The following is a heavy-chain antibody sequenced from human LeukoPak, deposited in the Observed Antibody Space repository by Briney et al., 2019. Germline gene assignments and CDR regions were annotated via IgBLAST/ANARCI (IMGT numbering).Heavy chain of an antibody. CDR1: GFTFSTYT. CDR3: ARKGSAIIPLDF. V-gene: IGHV3-23*01. CDR2: VSFDGYDT. Sequence: GGSLRLSCAASGFTFSTYTMNWVRQAPGKGLEWLFTVSFDGYDTYKPDSVKGRFTMSRDNSKNILYLQMNSLRVDDTAVYFCARKGSAIIPLDFWGQGTLVTVSP. D-gene: IGHD5-24*01. J-gene: IGHJ4*02.